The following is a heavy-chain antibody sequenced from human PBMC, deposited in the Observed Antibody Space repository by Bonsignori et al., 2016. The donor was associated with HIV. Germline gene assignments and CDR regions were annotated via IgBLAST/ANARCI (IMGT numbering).Heavy chain of an antibody. J-gene: IGHJ6*02. Sequence: QLQLQESGPGVVRPSETLTLTCSVSGGSISRSGYYWAWIRQPPGKGLEWIGSTYYTGSTYYNPALKSPVTISLDMAKKEFSLKLDSVTGADSAVYYCARVGGTTYGLDYDGYYMDVWGQGTTVTGLL. D-gene: IGHD1-7*01. CDR3: ARVGGTTYGLDYDGYYMDV. V-gene: IGHV4-39*07. CDR1: GGSISRSGYY. CDR2: TYYTGST.